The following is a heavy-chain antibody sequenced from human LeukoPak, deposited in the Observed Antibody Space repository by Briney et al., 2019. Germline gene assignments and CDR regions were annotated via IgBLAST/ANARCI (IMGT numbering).Heavy chain of an antibody. V-gene: IGHV4-4*07. J-gene: IGHJ4*02. D-gene: IGHD5-18*01. Sequence: SETLSLTCTVSGGSISSYYWTWIRQPAGKRLDWIGHIYTSETTEYNPSLNSRVTMSVDTSKNQFSLKLSSVTAADTAVYYCAGGLRGYSYGFHDSWGQGTLVTVSS. CDR3: AGGLRGYSYGFHDS. CDR2: IYTSETT. CDR1: GGSISSYY.